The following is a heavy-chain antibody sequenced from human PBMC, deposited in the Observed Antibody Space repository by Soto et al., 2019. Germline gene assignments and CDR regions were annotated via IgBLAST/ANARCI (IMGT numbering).Heavy chain of an antibody. D-gene: IGHD5-18*01. V-gene: IGHV4-59*01. Sequence: AAETLSLTCTVSGGSISSYYWSWIRQPPGKGLEWIGYIYYSGSTNYNPSLKSRVTISVDTSKNQFSLKLSSVTAADTAVYYCARDVSDYGGYSYGYFDYWGQGTLVTVSP. J-gene: IGHJ4*02. CDR2: IYYSGST. CDR1: GGSISSYY. CDR3: ARDVSDYGGYSYGYFDY.